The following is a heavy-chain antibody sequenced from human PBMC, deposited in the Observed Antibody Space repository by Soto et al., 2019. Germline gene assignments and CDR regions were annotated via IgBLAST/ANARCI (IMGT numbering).Heavy chain of an antibody. V-gene: IGHV2-70*11. D-gene: IGHD4-4*01. CDR3: ARYDYSNYGPYYYGMDV. CDR1: GFSLSTSGMC. CDR2: IDWDDDK. J-gene: IGHJ6*02. Sequence: SGPTLVNPTQTLTLTCTFSGFSLSTSGMCVSWIRQPPGKALEWLARIDWDDDKYYSTSLKTRLTISKDTSKNQVVLTMTNMDPVDTATYYCARYDYSNYGPYYYGMDVSGQGTTVTVSS.